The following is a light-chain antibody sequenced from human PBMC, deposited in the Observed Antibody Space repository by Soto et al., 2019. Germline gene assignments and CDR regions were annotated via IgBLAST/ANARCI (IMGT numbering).Light chain of an antibody. V-gene: IGKV3-20*01. CDR2: AAS. CDR1: ESVTSTY. CDR3: QVFGSSPRYT. Sequence: EIGLPQSPGTLSLSPGERATLSCRTSESVTSTYLAWYQQKPGQPPRLLIYAASSRATGIPDRFSGSGSGTDFTLTISRLEPEDFAVYYCQVFGSSPRYTFGRGTKLEIK. J-gene: IGKJ2*01.